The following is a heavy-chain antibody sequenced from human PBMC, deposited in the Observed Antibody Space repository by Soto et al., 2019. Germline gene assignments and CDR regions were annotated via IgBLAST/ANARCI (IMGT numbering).Heavy chain of an antibody. CDR3: ARDPTCDDFWSGYYCGMDV. D-gene: IGHD3-3*01. J-gene: IGHJ6*02. CDR2: IIPIFGTA. Sequence: QVQLVQSGAEVKKPGSSVKVSCKASGGTFSSYAISWVRQAPGQGLEWMGGIIPIFGTANYAQKFQGRVTITADKSTSTAYMELSSLRSEDTAVYYCARDPTCDDFWSGYYCGMDVWCQATTVTVSS. V-gene: IGHV1-69*06. CDR1: GGTFSSYA.